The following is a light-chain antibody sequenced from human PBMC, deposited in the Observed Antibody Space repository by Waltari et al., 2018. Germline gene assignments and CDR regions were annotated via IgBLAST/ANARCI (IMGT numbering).Light chain of an antibody. Sequence: DIVMTQSPDSLAVSLGERATINCKSSPSILSDSSNKNFLAWYRQKPGQPPKLVIYSASTRESGVPDRLSGSGSGTDFTLTISSLQAEDAAVYFCQQYYSAPITFGQGTRLEIK. CDR1: PSILSDSSNKNF. V-gene: IGKV4-1*01. CDR3: QQYYSAPIT. CDR2: SAS. J-gene: IGKJ5*01.